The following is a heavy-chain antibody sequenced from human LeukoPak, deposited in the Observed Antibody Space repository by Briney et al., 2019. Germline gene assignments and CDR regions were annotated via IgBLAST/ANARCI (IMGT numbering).Heavy chain of an antibody. CDR2: INSDGSST. J-gene: IGHJ4*02. CDR3: ARSYYGDYEDF. CDR1: GFTSSTYW. V-gene: IGHV3-74*01. D-gene: IGHD4-17*01. Sequence: GVSLRLSCAASGFTSSTYWIHWVRQAPGKGLMWVSRINSDGSSTSYADSVKGRFTISRDNAKNTVYLHMNSLKVEDTAVYYCARSYYGDYEDFWGQGTLVAVSS.